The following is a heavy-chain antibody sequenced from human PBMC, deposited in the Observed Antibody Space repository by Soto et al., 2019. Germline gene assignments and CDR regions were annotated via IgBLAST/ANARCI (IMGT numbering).Heavy chain of an antibody. J-gene: IGHJ6*04. D-gene: IGHD1-7*01. CDR3: AIERLELQWSDVIDA. CDR2: ISAYNGNT. CDR1: GYTFASTG. Sequence: AAGQATSEACGYTFASTGISWVRQAPGQGHEWMGWISAYNGNTNYAQKLQSRVTMTTDTSTSTAYMELRSLRSDDTAVYYCAIERLELQWSDVIDARGKGSTVTV. V-gene: IGHV1-18*04.